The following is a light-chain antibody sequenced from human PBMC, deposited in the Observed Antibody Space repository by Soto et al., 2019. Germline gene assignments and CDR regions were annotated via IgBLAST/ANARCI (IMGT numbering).Light chain of an antibody. CDR3: QQRSNWPPIT. Sequence: DIVLTQSPGTLSLSPGERATLSCRASQSLNSSYLAWYQQKPGQAPRLLIYDASSRATGIPARFSGSGFGTDFTLTISSLEPEDAAVYYCQQRSNWPPITFGQGTRLEI. J-gene: IGKJ5*01. V-gene: IGKV3D-20*02. CDR2: DAS. CDR1: QSLNSSY.